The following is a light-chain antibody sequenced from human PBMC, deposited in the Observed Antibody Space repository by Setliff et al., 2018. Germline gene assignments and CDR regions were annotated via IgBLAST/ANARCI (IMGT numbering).Light chain of an antibody. CDR2: GNS. Sequence: QSVMTQPPSVSGAPGQRVTIPCTGSSSNIGAGYDVHWYQHLPGTAPKLLIYGNSNRPSGVPDRFSGSKSGTSASLAITGLQAEDEADYYCQSYDSSLGDVVCGGGTK. CDR1: SSNIGAGYD. V-gene: IGLV1-40*01. CDR3: QSYDSSLGDVV. J-gene: IGLJ2*01.